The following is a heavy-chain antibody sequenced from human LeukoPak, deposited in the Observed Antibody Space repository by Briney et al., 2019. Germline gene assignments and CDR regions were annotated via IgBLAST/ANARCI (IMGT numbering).Heavy chain of an antibody. CDR3: ARIDSSSWPFFDY. J-gene: IGHJ4*02. D-gene: IGHD6-13*01. Sequence: SETLSLTCSVSGGSINGGSYYWSWIRQPAGKPLEWIGHIFTTGSTSYNPSLRTRVTISEDSSKDQFSLNLKSVTAADTAVYYCARIDSSSWPFFDYWGQGTLVTVSS. V-gene: IGHV4-61*09. CDR1: GGSINGGSYY. CDR2: IFTTGST.